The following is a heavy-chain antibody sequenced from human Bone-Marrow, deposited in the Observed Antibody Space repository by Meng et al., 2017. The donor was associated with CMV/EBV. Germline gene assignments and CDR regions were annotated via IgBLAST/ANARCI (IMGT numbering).Heavy chain of an antibody. V-gene: IGHV5-10-1*01. J-gene: IGHJ5*02. Sequence: SCKGSGYSFTNYWLSWGRPMPGKGLEWMGRIDPSDSYTNYSPSFQGHVTVSADKSISTAYLQWSSLKASDTAIYYCAILRDNWFDPWGQGTLVTVSS. CDR3: AILRDNWFDP. CDR1: GYSFTNYW. D-gene: IGHD3-16*01. CDR2: IDPSDSYT.